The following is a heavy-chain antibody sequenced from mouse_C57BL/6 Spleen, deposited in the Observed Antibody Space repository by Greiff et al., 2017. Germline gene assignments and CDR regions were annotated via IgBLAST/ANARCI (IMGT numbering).Heavy chain of an antibody. D-gene: IGHD1-1*01. J-gene: IGHJ4*01. CDR1: GYTFTSYW. CDR3: ARSGYSSRYYAMDY. CDR2: IFPGSGST. Sequence: VQLQQSGAELVKPGASVKMSCKASGYTFTSYWITWVKQRPGQGLEWFGDIFPGSGSTNYNETFKSKATMTVDTSTSTAKMPLSSLTSEVTADDYCARSGYSSRYYAMDYWGQGTSVTVSS. V-gene: IGHV1-55*01.